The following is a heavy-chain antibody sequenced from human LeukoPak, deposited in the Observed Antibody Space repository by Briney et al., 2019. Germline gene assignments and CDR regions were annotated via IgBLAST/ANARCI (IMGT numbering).Heavy chain of an antibody. CDR2: IIPILGIA. CDR3: ARRGLSFSPDDAFDI. J-gene: IGHJ3*02. CDR1: GGTFSSYA. V-gene: IGHV1-69*04. Sequence: EASVKVSCKASGGTFSSYAISWVRQAPGQGLEWMGRIIPILGIANYAQKFQGRVTITADKSTSTAYMELSSLRSEDTAVYYCARRGLSFSPDDAFDIWGQGTMATVSS. D-gene: IGHD3-16*01.